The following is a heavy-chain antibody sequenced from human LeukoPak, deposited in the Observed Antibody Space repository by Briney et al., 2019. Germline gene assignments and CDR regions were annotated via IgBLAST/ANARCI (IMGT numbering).Heavy chain of an antibody. V-gene: IGHV3-7*01. CDR1: GFTFSSYW. Sequence: GGSLRLSCAASGFTFSSYWMSWVRQAPGKGLEWVANIKPDGSEKYYVDSVKGRFTISRDNAKNSLYLQMNSLRAEDTAVYYCARDVLTYYYDSSGSRTGRDYWGQGTLVTVSS. D-gene: IGHD3-22*01. CDR3: ARDVLTYYYDSSGSRTGRDY. CDR2: IKPDGSEK. J-gene: IGHJ4*02.